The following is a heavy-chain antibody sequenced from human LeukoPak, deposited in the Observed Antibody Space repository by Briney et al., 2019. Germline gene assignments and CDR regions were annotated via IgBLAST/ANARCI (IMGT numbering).Heavy chain of an antibody. V-gene: IGHV3-23*01. CDR1: GFTFISNA. CDR3: TTAYYFDY. CDR2: FSGSGGGT. Sequence: GGSLRLSCAASGFTFISNAMHWVRQAPGKGLEWVSTFSGSGGGTYYADSVKGRFTISRDNLKNTLYLQMNSLRAEDTATYYCTTAYYFDYWGQGTLVTVSS. J-gene: IGHJ4*02.